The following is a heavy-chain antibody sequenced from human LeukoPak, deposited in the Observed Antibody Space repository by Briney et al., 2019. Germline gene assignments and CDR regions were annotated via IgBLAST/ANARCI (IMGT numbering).Heavy chain of an antibody. CDR2: IYTSGRT. D-gene: IGHD4-23*01. V-gene: IGHV4-4*07. J-gene: IGHJ4*02. Sequence: PSETLSLTCTVSGGSISYYYWNWIRQPAGKGLEWIGRIYTSGRTYYNPSLKSRVSMSVDTSKNQFSLKLSSVTAADTAVYYCARAVGTSRNFFDYWGQGTLVTVSS. CDR3: ARAVGTSRNFFDY. CDR1: GGSISYYY.